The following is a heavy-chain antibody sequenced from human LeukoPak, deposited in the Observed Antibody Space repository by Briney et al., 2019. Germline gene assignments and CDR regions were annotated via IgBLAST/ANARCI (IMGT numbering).Heavy chain of an antibody. CDR2: ISAYNGNT. V-gene: IGHV1-18*01. CDR1: GYTFTSYG. J-gene: IGHJ6*03. Sequence: ASVKVSCKASGYTFTSYGISWVRQAPGQGLEWMGWISAYNGNTNYAQKLQGRVTMTTDTSTSTAYMELRSLRSDDTAVYYCARVTGDPDYYYYMDVWGKGTTVTVSS. CDR3: ARVTGDPDYYYYMDV. D-gene: IGHD1-14*01.